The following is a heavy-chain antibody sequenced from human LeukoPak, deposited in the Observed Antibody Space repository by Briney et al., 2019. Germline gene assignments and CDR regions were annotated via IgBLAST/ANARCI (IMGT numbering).Heavy chain of an antibody. V-gene: IGHV1-18*04. CDR2: ISAYNGNT. Sequence: ASVKVSCKASGYTFTSYGISWVRLAPGQGLEWMGWISAYNGNTNYAQKLQGRVTMTTDTSTSTAYMELRSLRSDDTAVYYCARVFSPYGSGSYSDWGQGTLVTVSS. CDR3: ARVFSPYGSGSYSD. D-gene: IGHD3-10*01. J-gene: IGHJ4*02. CDR1: GYTFTSYG.